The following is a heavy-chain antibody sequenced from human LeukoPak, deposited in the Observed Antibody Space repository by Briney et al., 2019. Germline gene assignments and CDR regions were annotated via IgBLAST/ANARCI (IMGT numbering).Heavy chain of an antibody. D-gene: IGHD5-18*01. J-gene: IGHJ5*02. V-gene: IGHV4-39*07. Sequence: WVRQAPGKGLEWIGSIYYSWSTYYNPSLKSRVTISVDTSKNQFSLKLSSVTAADTAVDYCARDRRRGYSYGYSYNWFDPWGQGTLVTVSS. CDR3: ARDRRRGYSYGYSYNWFDP. CDR2: IYYSWST.